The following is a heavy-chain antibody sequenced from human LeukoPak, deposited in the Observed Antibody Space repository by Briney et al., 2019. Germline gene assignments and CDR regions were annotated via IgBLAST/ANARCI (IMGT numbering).Heavy chain of an antibody. CDR3: TKVLRGYNGYGD. D-gene: IGHD5-12*01. V-gene: IGHV4-59*01. Sequence: SETLSLTCAVSGASISSSYWSWIRQPPGKGLEYIGYIHHSDGTNYNPSLKSRVTMALDTSKNQFSLKLSSVTAADTAIHYCTKVLRGYNGYGDWGQGILVTVSS. J-gene: IGHJ4*02. CDR1: GASISSSY. CDR2: IHHSDGT.